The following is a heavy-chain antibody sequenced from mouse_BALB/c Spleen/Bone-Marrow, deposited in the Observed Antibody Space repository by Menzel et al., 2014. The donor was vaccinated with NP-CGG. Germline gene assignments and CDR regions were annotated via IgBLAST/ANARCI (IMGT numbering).Heavy chain of an antibody. V-gene: IGHV2-9*02. Sequence: VKVVESGPGLVAPSQSLSITCTVSGFSLTSHGVHWVRQPPGKGLEWLGVIWAGGSTNYNSALMSRLSISKDNSKSQVFLKMNSLQTDDTAMYYCARDGLYGNYAMDYWGQGTSVTVSS. CDR3: ARDGLYGNYAMDY. J-gene: IGHJ4*01. CDR2: IWAGGST. CDR1: GFSLTSHG. D-gene: IGHD2-1*01.